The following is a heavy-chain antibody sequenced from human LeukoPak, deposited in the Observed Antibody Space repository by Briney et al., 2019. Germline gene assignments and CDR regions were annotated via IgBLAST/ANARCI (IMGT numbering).Heavy chain of an antibody. V-gene: IGHV5-51*01. CDR2: IYPGDSDT. CDR3: ATAYYYDSSGYYYGMDV. J-gene: IGHJ6*02. D-gene: IGHD3-22*01. Sequence: GESLKISCKGSGYSFSSYWIGWVRQMPGKGLEWMGIIYPGDSDTRYSPSFQAQVTISADKSISTAYLQWSSLKASDTAMYYCATAYYYDSSGYYYGMDVWGQGTTVTVSS. CDR1: GYSFSSYW.